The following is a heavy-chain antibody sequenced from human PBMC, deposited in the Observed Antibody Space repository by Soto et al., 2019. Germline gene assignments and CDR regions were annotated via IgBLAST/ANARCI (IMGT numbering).Heavy chain of an antibody. CDR3: ARWGTTGGLDV. V-gene: IGHV3-33*05. D-gene: IGHD3-16*01. CDR2: TSYDGSNN. CDR1: GFTFRSYV. J-gene: IGHJ4*02. Sequence: QVQLVESGGGVVQPGTSLRLSCVGSGFTFRSYVIHWVRQAPGKGLEWVALTSYDGSNNFYGDSVKGRFTISRDNSRNTVALQMDILRREDTALYYCARWGTTGGLDVWGQGTRVSVSS.